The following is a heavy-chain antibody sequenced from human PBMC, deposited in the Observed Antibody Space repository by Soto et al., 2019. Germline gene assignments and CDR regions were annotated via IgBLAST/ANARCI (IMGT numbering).Heavy chain of an antibody. Sequence: QVQLQESGPGLVQPSQTLSLTCSVSGAPVSSGSYYWTWVRQHPGKGLEWVAYMYHTGSIYYNPSLQSRLVMSIDTSKNQFSLRLSSVTAADTAVYFCAAHFGTAYYFDYWGQGSLVAVSS. J-gene: IGHJ4*02. D-gene: IGHD3-3*02. CDR1: GAPVSSGSYY. CDR3: AAHFGTAYYFDY. V-gene: IGHV4-31*03. CDR2: MYHTGSI.